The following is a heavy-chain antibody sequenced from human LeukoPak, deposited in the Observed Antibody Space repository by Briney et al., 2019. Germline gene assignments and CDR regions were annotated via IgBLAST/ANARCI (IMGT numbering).Heavy chain of an antibody. V-gene: IGHV1-69-2*01. CDR2: VDPEDGGT. D-gene: IGHD4-11*01. Sequence: GASVKVSCKVSGYTFTDYYMHWVQQAPGKGLEWMGMVDPEDGGTIYAEKFQGRVTITADTSTDTADMELSSLRSEDTAVYYCATAGPTVTSRDAFDIWGQGTMVTVSS. CDR1: GYTFTDYY. J-gene: IGHJ3*02. CDR3: ATAGPTVTSRDAFDI.